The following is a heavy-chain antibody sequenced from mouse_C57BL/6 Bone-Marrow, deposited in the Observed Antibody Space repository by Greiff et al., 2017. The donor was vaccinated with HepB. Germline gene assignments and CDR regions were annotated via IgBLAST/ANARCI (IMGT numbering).Heavy chain of an antibody. Sequence: EVQGVESGGGLVQPGGSLSLSCAASGFTFTDYYMSWVRQPPGKALEWLGFIRNKANGYTTEYSASVKGRFTISSDNSQSILYLQMNALRAEDSATYYCARGLYGYDDFDYWGQGTTLTVSS. CDR1: GFTFTDYY. V-gene: IGHV7-3*01. CDR3: ARGLYGYDDFDY. D-gene: IGHD2-2*01. J-gene: IGHJ2*01. CDR2: IRNKANGYTT.